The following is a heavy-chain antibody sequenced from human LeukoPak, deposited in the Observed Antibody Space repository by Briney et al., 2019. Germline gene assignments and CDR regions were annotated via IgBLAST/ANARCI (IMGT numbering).Heavy chain of an antibody. D-gene: IGHD2-2*02. V-gene: IGHV1-69*01. J-gene: IGHJ6*03. Sequence: SVKVSCKASGGTFSSYAISWVRQAPGQGLEWMVGIIPIFGTANYAQKFRGRVTITADESTSTAYMELSSLRSEDTAVYYCARTGVVVVPAAIVLGPDDYYMDVWGKGTTVTVSS. CDR1: GGTFSSYA. CDR3: ARTGVVVVPAAIVLGPDDYYMDV. CDR2: IIPIFGTA.